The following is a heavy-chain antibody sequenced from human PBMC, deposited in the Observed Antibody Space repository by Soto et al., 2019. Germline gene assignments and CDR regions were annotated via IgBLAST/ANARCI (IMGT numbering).Heavy chain of an antibody. Sequence: LRLSCAASGFTFSSYAMTWVRQAPWKGLEWVSSISGSGGSTYYADFVKGRFTISRDNSKNTLYLRMNSLRAEDTAVYYCAKVCYQSMTVVEGFDYWGQGTLVTVSS. CDR2: ISGSGGST. V-gene: IGHV3-23*01. CDR3: AKVCYQSMTVVEGFDY. J-gene: IGHJ4*02. CDR1: GFTFSSYA. D-gene: IGHD3-22*01.